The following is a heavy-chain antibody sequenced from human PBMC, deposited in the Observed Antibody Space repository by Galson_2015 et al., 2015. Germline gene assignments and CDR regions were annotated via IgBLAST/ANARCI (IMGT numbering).Heavy chain of an antibody. D-gene: IGHD3-10*01. CDR1: GDSVSSNSAA. J-gene: IGHJ3*02. CDR3: ARDIYGFPKPGLVSDAFDI. Sequence: CAISGDSVSSNSAAWNWIRQSPSRGLEWLGRTYYRSKWYNDYAVSVKSRITINPDTSKNQFSLKLSSVTAADTAVYYCARDIYGFPKPGLVSDAFDIWGQGTMVTVSS. CDR2: TYYRSKWYN. V-gene: IGHV6-1*01.